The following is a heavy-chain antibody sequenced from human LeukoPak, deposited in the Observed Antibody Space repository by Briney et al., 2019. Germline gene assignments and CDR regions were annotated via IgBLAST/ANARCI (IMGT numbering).Heavy chain of an antibody. CDR1: GFTFTTSG. CDR3: SKTSAFDI. Sequence: GGSLRPSCAASGFTFTTSGMNWVRQAPGKGLEWVSSISGSDSGGKTFYADSVKGRFTISRDNSKNTVYMQMNSLRAEDTALYFCSKTSAFDIWGQGTMVTVSS. CDR2: ISGSDSGGKT. J-gene: IGHJ3*02. V-gene: IGHV3-23*01.